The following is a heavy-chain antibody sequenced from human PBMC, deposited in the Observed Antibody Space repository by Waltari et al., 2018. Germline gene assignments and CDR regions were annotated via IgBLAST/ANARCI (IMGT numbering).Heavy chain of an antibody. CDR1: GFTFSSYA. Sequence: EAQLLESGGGLVQPGGSLRLSCAASGFTFSSYAMSWVRQAPGKGPEWVSAIVASGGNTYYGDSVKGRFTISRDNSKNTLYLHMNSLRVEDTAVYYCAKSGSTVTWYFDLWGRGTLVTVSS. D-gene: IGHD4-4*01. V-gene: IGHV3-23*01. CDR3: AKSGSTVTWYFDL. CDR2: IVASGGNT. J-gene: IGHJ2*01.